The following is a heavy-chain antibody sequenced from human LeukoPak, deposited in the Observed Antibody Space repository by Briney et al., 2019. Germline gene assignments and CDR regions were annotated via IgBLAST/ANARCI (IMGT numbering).Heavy chain of an antibody. V-gene: IGHV3-23*01. Sequence: GGSLRLSCASSGFTFSNYAMSWVREAAGTGLEWVSTISGGDGRTSYADSVKGRFTISSDSSKHTLYLQMNRLRRADTAVYYCAKDRGYSSSWSYYFDYWGQGTLVTVSS. J-gene: IGHJ4*02. D-gene: IGHD6-13*01. CDR3: AKDRGYSSSWSYYFDY. CDR2: ISGGDGRT. CDR1: GFTFSNYA.